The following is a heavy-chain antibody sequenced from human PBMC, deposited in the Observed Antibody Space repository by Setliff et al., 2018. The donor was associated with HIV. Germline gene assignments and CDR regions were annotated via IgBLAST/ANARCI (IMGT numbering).Heavy chain of an antibody. D-gene: IGHD2-2*01. Sequence: SETLSLTCTVSGGSINSGSYYWGWIRQPPEKGLEWIGTMFYSGSTYYNPSLKSRVTIFIDTSKNQFSLRLSSVTAADTAVYYCARTLAYHAFDIWGQGTMVTVS. V-gene: IGHV4-39*01. CDR2: MFYSGST. CDR1: GGSINSGSYY. J-gene: IGHJ3*02. CDR3: ARTLAYHAFDI.